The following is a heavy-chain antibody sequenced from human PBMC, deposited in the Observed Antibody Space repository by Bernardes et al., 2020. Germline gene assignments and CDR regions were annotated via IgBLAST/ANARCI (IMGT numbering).Heavy chain of an antibody. J-gene: IGHJ6*02. CDR2: INPNSGGT. V-gene: IGHV1-2*02. Sequence: ASMKVSCKASGSPFTGYYMHWVRQAPGQGLEWMGWINPNSGGTNYAQKFQGRVTMTRDTSISTAYMELSRLRSDDTAVYYCARYDNWNPHTLLWFGDHAGGMDVWGQGTTVTVSS. CDR3: ARYDNWNPHTLLWFGDHAGGMDV. CDR1: GSPFTGYY. D-gene: IGHD3-10*01.